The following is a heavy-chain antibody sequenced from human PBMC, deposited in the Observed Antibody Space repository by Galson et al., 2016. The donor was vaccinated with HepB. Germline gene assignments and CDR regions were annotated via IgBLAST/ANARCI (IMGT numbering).Heavy chain of an antibody. CDR3: ARMDYYDSRPLDY. Sequence: SVKVSCKASGYTFGMYGFSWVRQAPGQGLEWMGWISGNNVNANYAQMFQGRVTMTTDTSTTTAYMELRSLRSDDTAVYYCARMDYYDSRPLDYWGQGTLVTVSS. J-gene: IGHJ4*02. V-gene: IGHV1-18*04. D-gene: IGHD3-16*01. CDR2: ISGNNVNA. CDR1: GYTFGMYG.